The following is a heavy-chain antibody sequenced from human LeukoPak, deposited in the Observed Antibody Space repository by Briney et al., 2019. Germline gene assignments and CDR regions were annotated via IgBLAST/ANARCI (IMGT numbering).Heavy chain of an antibody. J-gene: IGHJ4*02. CDR1: GGSVSRGGYY. CDR3: ATADWESFYFDS. Sequence: PSETLSLTCTVSGGSVSRGGYYWNWIRQHPGKGLEWIGFTSYSEGTYYNPSFMSRITISVDRSQNQFSLKMRDVTAADTAVYFCATADWESFYFDSWGQ. D-gene: IGHD1-26*01. V-gene: IGHV4-31*03. CDR2: TSYSEGT.